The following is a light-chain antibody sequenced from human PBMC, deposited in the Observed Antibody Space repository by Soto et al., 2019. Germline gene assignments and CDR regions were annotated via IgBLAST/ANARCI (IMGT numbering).Light chain of an antibody. Sequence: IVMTQPPATLSVSPGERATLSCRASQSVSSNLAWYQQKPGQAPRLLIYGASTRATGIPARFSGSGSGTEFTLTISSLQSEYFAVYYCEQYNNWPALTFGGGTKVEIK. J-gene: IGKJ4*01. V-gene: IGKV3-15*01. CDR3: EQYNNWPALT. CDR1: QSVSSN. CDR2: GAS.